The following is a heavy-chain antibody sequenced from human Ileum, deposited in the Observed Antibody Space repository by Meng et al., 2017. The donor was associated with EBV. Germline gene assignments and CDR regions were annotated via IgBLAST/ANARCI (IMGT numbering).Heavy chain of an antibody. CDR3: ARVGGSGFDSEFYFDF. V-gene: IGHV4-39*07. Sequence: HVRASGPGLVKPSGAPSLRCTVYGGSISAYECNWGCKRQPPGQELDGIGSLYYAASNFSNPSLRGRVTVSVAKSNNQFSLKVSSVTAAATDVYSCARVGGSGFDSEFYFDFWGQGTLVTVSS. D-gene: IGHD5-18*01. CDR1: GGSISAYECN. J-gene: IGHJ4*02. CDR2: LYYAASN.